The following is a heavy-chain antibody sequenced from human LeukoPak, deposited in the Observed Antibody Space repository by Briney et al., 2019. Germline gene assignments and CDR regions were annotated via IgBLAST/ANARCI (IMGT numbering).Heavy chain of an antibody. CDR1: GESFSDYY. D-gene: IGHD1-14*01. V-gene: IGHV4-34*01. Sequence: SETLSLTCVVYGESFSDYYWSWLRQPPGKGLEWIGEIPHSGSTNYNPSLKSRVTMSLDTSKNQFSLNLTSVTAADTAVYYCARNPDSDHFDYWGQGTLVTVSS. CDR3: ARNPDSDHFDY. J-gene: IGHJ4*02. CDR2: IPHSGST.